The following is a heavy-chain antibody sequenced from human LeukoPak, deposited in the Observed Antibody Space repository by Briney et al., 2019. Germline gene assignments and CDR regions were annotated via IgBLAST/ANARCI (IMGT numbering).Heavy chain of an antibody. Sequence: NPSETLSLTCAVYGGSFSDYFWSWIRQPPGKGMEWIGEISHSGSTTYNPSLRSRVTISGDTSKKQFSLKLSSVTVADTAVYYCVTYYYGSSAPKRNYWGQGILVTVSS. D-gene: IGHD3-22*01. CDR3: VTYYYGSSAPKRNY. CDR2: ISHSGST. CDR1: GGSFSDYF. V-gene: IGHV4-34*01. J-gene: IGHJ4*02.